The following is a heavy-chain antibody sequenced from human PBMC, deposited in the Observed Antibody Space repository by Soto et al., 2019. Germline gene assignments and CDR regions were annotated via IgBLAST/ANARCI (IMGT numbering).Heavy chain of an antibody. CDR3: ARVVSAFTYYYYYYMDV. CDR1: GFTFSDHY. J-gene: IGHJ6*03. CDR2: TRNKANSYTT. Sequence: EVQLVESGGGLVQPGGSLRLSCAASGFTFSDHYMDLVRQAPGKGLEWVGRTRNKANSYTTEYAASVKGRFTISRDDSKNSLYLQMNSLKTEDTAVYYCARVVSAFTYYYYYYMDVWGKGTTVTVSS. V-gene: IGHV3-72*01.